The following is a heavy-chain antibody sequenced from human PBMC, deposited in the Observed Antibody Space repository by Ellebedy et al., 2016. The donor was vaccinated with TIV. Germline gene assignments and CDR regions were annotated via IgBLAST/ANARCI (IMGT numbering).Heavy chain of an antibody. CDR2: IYYSGST. Sequence: MPSETLSLTCTASGGSISSYYWSWIRQPPGKGLEWIGYIYYSGSTNYNPSLKSRVTISVDTSKNQFSLKLSSVTAADTAVYYCAGGYYDFWSGYYDFDYWGQGTLVTVSS. V-gene: IGHV4-59*01. D-gene: IGHD3-3*01. CDR3: AGGYYDFWSGYYDFDY. J-gene: IGHJ4*02. CDR1: GGSISSYY.